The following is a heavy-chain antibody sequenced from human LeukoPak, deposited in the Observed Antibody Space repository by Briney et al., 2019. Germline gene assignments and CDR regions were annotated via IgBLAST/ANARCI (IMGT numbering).Heavy chain of an antibody. CDR1: GGSISSYS. CDR3: ARRTNADSSGYYNAFDF. D-gene: IGHD3-22*01. J-gene: IGHJ3*01. Sequence: PPETPSLTCTDPGGSISSYSWSWIRQPPGKGLEWIGYIYYSGSTNYNPSLKSRVTISVDTSKNQFSLKLSPVTAAATAVYYCARRTNADSSGYYNAFDFWGQGTMVTVSS. V-gene: IGHV4-59*08. CDR2: IYYSGST.